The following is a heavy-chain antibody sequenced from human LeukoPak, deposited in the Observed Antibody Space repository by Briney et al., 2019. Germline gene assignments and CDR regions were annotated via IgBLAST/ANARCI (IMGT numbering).Heavy chain of an antibody. CDR2: INPDSGGT. V-gene: IGHV1-2*02. D-gene: IGHD3-10*01. CDR3: ARRCGSGSYYKGVDY. Sequence: ASVKVSCKASGYTSTDHHLHWVRQAPGQGLEWMGWINPDSGGTKYAQKFQGRVTMTRDTSVSTAYMELSSLRSDDAALYYCARRCGSGSYYKGVDYWGQGTLVTVSS. J-gene: IGHJ4*02. CDR1: GYTSTDHH.